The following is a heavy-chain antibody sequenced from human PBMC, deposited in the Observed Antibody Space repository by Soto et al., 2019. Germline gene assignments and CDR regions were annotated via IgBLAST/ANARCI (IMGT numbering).Heavy chain of an antibody. CDR1: GYSFIGYY. V-gene: IGHV1-2*02. Sequence: QVQLVQSGAEVKKPGASVKVSCKTFGYSFIGYYMHWVRQAPGQGLEWMGGINPNSGGTDYAQEFQGRVTMTRDTSISTVYMGLNGLTPDDEAVYYCTRGEDSRRHFFYFDYWGQGSLVTVSS. CDR3: TRGEDSRRHFFYFDY. J-gene: IGHJ4*02. D-gene: IGHD6-13*01. CDR2: INPNSGGT.